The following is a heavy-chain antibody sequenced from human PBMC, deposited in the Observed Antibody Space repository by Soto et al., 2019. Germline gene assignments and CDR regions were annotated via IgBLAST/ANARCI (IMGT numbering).Heavy chain of an antibody. CDR3: ARGGTPIDY. J-gene: IGHJ4*02. CDR1: GYTFTNFG. D-gene: IGHD3-16*01. V-gene: IGHV1-18*01. CDR2: ISAYNGNT. Sequence: ASVKFSCKTSGYTFTNFGISWVRQAPGQVLECMVWISAYNGNTNYXXKFQGSVXXTTDTSTSTAXMELRXLRSDDTAVYYCARGGTPIDYWCQGTLVTVSS.